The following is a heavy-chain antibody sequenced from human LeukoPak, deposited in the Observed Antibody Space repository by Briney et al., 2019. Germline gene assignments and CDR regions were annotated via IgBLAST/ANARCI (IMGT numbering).Heavy chain of an antibody. J-gene: IGHJ4*02. CDR3: ARDFVSYYDFWSGYYLPYYFDY. D-gene: IGHD3-3*01. CDR2: IKQDGSEK. CDR1: GFTFSSYW. V-gene: IGHV3-7*01. Sequence: GGSLRLSCAASGFTFSSYWMSWVRQAPGKGLEWVANIKQDGSEKYYVDSVKGRFTISRDNAKNSLYLQMNSLRAEDTAVYYCARDFVSYYDFWSGYYLPYYFDYWGQGTLVTVSS.